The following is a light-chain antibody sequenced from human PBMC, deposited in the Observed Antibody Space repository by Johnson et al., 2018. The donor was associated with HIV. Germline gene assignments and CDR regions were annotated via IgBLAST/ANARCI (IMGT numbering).Light chain of an antibody. J-gene: IGLJ1*01. V-gene: IGLV1-51*01. CDR2: DNN. CDR1: SSNIGNNY. Sequence: QSVLTQPPSVSAAPGQKVTISCSGGSSNIGNNYVSWYQQLPGTAPKLLIYDNNKRPSGIPDRFSGSKSGTSATLGITGLQTGDEADYYCGTWDSSLSAEVFETGTKVTVL. CDR3: GTWDSSLSAEV.